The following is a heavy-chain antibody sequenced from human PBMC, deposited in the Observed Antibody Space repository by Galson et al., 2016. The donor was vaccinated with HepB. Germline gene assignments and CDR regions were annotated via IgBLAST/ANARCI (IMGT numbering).Heavy chain of an antibody. D-gene: IGHD2-15*01. V-gene: IGHV3-53*01. Sequence: SLRLSCAASGFSVSGDYLIWVRQAPGKGLEWVSSLYSGGSRYYADSVKGRLITSRDNSKNTLYLQLNSLRAEDTAVYYCAKDGGYCSDATCYYRNSWGQGTLVTVSS. CDR2: LYSGGSR. CDR1: GFSVSGDY. J-gene: IGHJ1*01. CDR3: AKDGGYCSDATCYYRNS.